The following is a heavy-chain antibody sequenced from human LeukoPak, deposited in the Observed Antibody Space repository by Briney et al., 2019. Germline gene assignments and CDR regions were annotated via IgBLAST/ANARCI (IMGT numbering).Heavy chain of an antibody. CDR3: ARGPPYYDYVWGRGVDV. D-gene: IGHD3-16*01. Sequence: GGSLRLSCAASGFTFSSYSMNWVRQAPGKGLEWVSYISSSSSTIYYADSVKGRFTISRDNAKNSLYLQMNSLRAEDTAVYYCARGPPYYDYVWGRGVDVWGQGTTVTVSS. CDR2: ISSSSSTI. V-gene: IGHV3-48*04. CDR1: GFTFSSYS. J-gene: IGHJ6*02.